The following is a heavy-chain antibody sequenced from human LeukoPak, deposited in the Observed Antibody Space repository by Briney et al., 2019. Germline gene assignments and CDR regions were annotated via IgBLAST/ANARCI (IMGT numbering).Heavy chain of an antibody. CDR3: LKDRGIAAALYYFDY. CDR2: ISSNGGST. D-gene: IGHD6-13*01. V-gene: IGHV3-64D*09. Sequence: PGGSLRLSCSASGFTFSSYAMHWVRQAPGKGLEYVSAISSNGGSTYYADSVKGRFTISRDNSKNTLYLQMCSLRAEDTAVYYCLKDRGIAAALYYFDYWGQGTLVTVSS. CDR1: GFTFSSYA. J-gene: IGHJ4*02.